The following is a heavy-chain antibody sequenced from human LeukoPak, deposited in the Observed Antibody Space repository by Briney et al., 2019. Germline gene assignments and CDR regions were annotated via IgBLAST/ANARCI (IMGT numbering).Heavy chain of an antibody. D-gene: IGHD3-16*02. CDR2: ISDSGGYT. CDR1: EFTFTTYS. Sequence: GGSLRLSCAASEFTFTTYSMSWVRQAPGKGLEWVSSISDSGGYTFYADSVKGRFTISRDNSKNTVYLQMNSLRAEDTAVYYCAKGGSYRSQPYFDYWGQGTPVTVSS. V-gene: IGHV3-23*01. J-gene: IGHJ4*02. CDR3: AKGGSYRSQPYFDY.